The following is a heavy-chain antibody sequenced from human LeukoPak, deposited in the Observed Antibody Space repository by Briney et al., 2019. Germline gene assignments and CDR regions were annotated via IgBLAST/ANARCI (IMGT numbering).Heavy chain of an antibody. Sequence: SETLSLTCAVYAGSFSGYYWSLIRQPPGKGLEWIGEINHSGSTNYNPSLKSRVAISVDTSKNQFSLKLSSVTAADTAVYYCARGYSYEDYWGQGTLVTVSS. CDR2: INHSGST. V-gene: IGHV4-34*01. D-gene: IGHD5-18*01. CDR3: ARGYSYEDY. CDR1: AGSFSGYY. J-gene: IGHJ4*02.